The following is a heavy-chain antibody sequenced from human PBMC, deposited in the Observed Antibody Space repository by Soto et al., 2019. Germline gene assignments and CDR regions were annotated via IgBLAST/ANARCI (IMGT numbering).Heavy chain of an antibody. CDR2: IKEDGGKT. CDR3: ARSSGWTADY. D-gene: IGHD3-10*01. V-gene: IGHV3-7*04. CDR1: GLTLSLYW. J-gene: IGHJ4*01. Sequence: GGSLRLSCVASGLTLSLYWMSWVRQVPGKGLEWVANIKEDGGKTYYVDSVKGRFTISRDNAKNSVYLQMDSLRVEDTAVYYCARSSGWTADYWGHGILVTVSS.